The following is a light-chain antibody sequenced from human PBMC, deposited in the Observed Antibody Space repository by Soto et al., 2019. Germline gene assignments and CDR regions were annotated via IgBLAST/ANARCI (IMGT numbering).Light chain of an antibody. V-gene: IGLV2-14*01. CDR2: DVS. Sequence: QSVLTQPASVSGSPGQSITISCTGTSSDVGGYNYVSWYQQHPGKAPKLMIYDVSNRPSGVSNRFSGSKSGNTASLTISGLQAEDEADYYCSSYTSSSTYVFGTGTKVILL. J-gene: IGLJ1*01. CDR1: SSDVGGYNY. CDR3: SSYTSSSTYV.